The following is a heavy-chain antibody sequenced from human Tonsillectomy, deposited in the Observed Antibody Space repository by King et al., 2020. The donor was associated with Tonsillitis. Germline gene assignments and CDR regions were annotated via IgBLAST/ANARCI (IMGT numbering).Heavy chain of an antibody. CDR3: ASTDYDFCSGYVDY. J-gene: IGHJ4*02. CDR1: GFTFSSYW. Sequence: VQLVESGGGLVQPGGSLRLSCAASGFTFSSYWMSWVRQAPGKGLEWVANIKQDGSEKYYVDSVKGRFTISRDNAKNSLYLQMNSVRAEDTAVYYCASTDYDFCSGYVDYWGQGTLVTVSS. V-gene: IGHV3-7*01. CDR2: IKQDGSEK. D-gene: IGHD3-3*01.